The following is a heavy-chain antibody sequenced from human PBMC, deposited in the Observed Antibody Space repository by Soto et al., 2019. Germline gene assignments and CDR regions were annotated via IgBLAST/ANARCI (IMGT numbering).Heavy chain of an antibody. CDR2: ISAYNGNT. CDR1: GYTFTSYG. Sequence: QVQLVQSGAEVKKPGASVKVSCKASGYTFTSYGISWVRQAPGQGLEWMGWISAYNGNTNYAQKLQGGDTLTPDTSTSTAYMELRGLRYVATRVYYSARDGPMDRAFDIWGQGTMVTVSS. V-gene: IGHV1-18*01. D-gene: IGHD3-10*01. CDR3: ARDGPMDRAFDI. J-gene: IGHJ3*02.